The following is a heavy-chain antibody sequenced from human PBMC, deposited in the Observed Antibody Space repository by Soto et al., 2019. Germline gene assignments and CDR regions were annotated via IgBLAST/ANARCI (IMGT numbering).Heavy chain of an antibody. CDR1: GVSISSGNW. D-gene: IGHD3-22*01. CDR3: ARLVYDSRLNYLYFDH. CDR2: VYNDGSA. V-gene: IGHV4-4*02. Sequence: SETLSLTCDVSGVSISSGNWWSWVRQPPGKGLEWIAEVYNDGSANYHPSLESRATISADRSKNQFSLRLSSVTAADTGKYYCARLVYDSRLNYLYFDHWGQGTLVTVSS. J-gene: IGHJ4*02.